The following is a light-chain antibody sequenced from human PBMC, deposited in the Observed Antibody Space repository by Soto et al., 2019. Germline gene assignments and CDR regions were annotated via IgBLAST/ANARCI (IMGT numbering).Light chain of an antibody. CDR1: SSNIGAGYD. J-gene: IGLJ2*01. Sequence: QSVLTQPPSVSGAPGQRVTISWTGSSSNIGAGYDVHWYQQLPGTAPKLLIYGNSNRPSGVPDRFSGSKSGTSASLAITGLQAEDEADYYCQSYDSSLSVYVVFGGGTKLTVL. V-gene: IGLV1-40*01. CDR2: GNS. CDR3: QSYDSSLSVYVV.